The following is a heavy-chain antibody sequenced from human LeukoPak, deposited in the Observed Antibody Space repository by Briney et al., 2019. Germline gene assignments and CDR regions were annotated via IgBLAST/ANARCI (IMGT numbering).Heavy chain of an antibody. V-gene: IGHV4-34*01. D-gene: IGHD2-21*01. J-gene: IGHJ3*02. CDR3: ARDPHASILWPGAFDI. Sequence: SETLSLTCAVYGGSSSGYYWSWIRQPPGKGGEWRGEINHSGSTNYKPSLKSRVAISVDTSKNQFSLKLSSVTAADTAVYYCARDPHASILWPGAFDIWGQGTMVTVSS. CDR2: INHSGST. CDR1: GGSSSGYY.